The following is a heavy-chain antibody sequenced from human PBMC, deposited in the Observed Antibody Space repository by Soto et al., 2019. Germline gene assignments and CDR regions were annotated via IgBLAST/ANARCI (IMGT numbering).Heavy chain of an antibody. CDR2: IYYSGST. CDR1: GGSIISSSYY. D-gene: IGHD1-26*01. V-gene: IGHV4-39*01. J-gene: IGHJ4*02. CDR3: ARHGTLLIDY. Sequence: PSQTLSLGCTVSGGSIISSSYYRGWILQPPGKGLEWMGSIYYSGSTYYNPSLKSRVTISVDTSKNQFSLKLSSVTAADTAVYYCARHGTLLIDYWGQGTLVTVSS.